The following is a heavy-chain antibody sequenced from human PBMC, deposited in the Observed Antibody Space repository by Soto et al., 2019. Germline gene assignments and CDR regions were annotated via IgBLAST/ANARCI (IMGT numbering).Heavy chain of an antibody. Sequence: QVQLQESGPGLVKPSQTLSLTCTVSGDSVSSGNYYWYWIRQHPGKGLEWIGYISGSGSTYYNPSLRSRVTISVDTSKNQFSLKLSSVTAADTALYYCARGYGRYYDSSGYPSYWGQGTLVTVSS. CDR2: ISGSGST. CDR1: GDSVSSGNYY. CDR3: ARGYGRYYDSSGYPSY. D-gene: IGHD3-22*01. J-gene: IGHJ4*02. V-gene: IGHV4-31*03.